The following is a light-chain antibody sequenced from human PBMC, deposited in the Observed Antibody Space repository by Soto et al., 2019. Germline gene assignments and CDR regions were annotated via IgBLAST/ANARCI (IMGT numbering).Light chain of an antibody. V-gene: IGLV4-69*01. CDR3: QTWSTDIRV. CDR2: VNSDGSH. CDR1: SGHNSYA. J-gene: IGLJ3*02. Sequence: QSVLTQSPSASASLGASVELTCTLSSGHNSYAIAWHQQQPEKGPRYLMKVNSDGSHSKGDGIPDRFSGSSSGAERYLTISSLQSEDEADYYCQTWSTDIRVFGGGTKLTVL.